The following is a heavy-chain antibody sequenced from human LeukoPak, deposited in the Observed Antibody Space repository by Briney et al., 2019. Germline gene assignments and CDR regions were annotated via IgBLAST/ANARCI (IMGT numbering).Heavy chain of an antibody. D-gene: IGHD6-13*01. V-gene: IGHV4-4*07. CDR1: GGSISSYY. J-gene: IGHJ3*02. CDR2: IYTSGST. Sequence: TSETLSLTCTVSGGSISSYYWSWIRQPAGKGLEWIGHIYTSGSTNYNPSLKSRVTMSVDTSKNQFSLKLSSVTAADTAVYYCARDRGSSWYYAFDIWGQGTMVTVSS. CDR3: ARDRGSSWYYAFDI.